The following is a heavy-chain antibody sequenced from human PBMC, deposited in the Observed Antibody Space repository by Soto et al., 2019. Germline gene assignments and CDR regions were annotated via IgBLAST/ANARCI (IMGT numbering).Heavy chain of an antibody. Sequence: EVQLVESGGGLVQPGGSLRLSCAASGFTFSTYAMQWVRQAPGKGLEFVSSISSNGGTTNYAYSVKGRFTISRDNSRDTLYLQMGSLRPEDMAVYDCARDGRAMTDYWGQGTLVTVSS. CDR2: ISSNGGTT. D-gene: IGHD2-2*01. CDR1: GFTFSTYA. CDR3: ARDGRAMTDY. V-gene: IGHV3-64*01. J-gene: IGHJ4*02.